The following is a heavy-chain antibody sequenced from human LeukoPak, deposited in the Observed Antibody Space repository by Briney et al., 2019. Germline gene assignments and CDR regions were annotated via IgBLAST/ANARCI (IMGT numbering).Heavy chain of an antibody. Sequence: SETLSLTCTVSGGSISSYYWSWVRQPPGKGLEWIGYIYYSGSTNYNPSLKSRVTISVDTSKNQFSLKLSSVTAADTAVYYCARISGIAAAAGAFDIWGQGTMVTVSS. D-gene: IGHD6-13*01. V-gene: IGHV4-59*08. CDR3: ARISGIAAAAGAFDI. CDR1: GGSISSYY. J-gene: IGHJ3*02. CDR2: IYYSGST.